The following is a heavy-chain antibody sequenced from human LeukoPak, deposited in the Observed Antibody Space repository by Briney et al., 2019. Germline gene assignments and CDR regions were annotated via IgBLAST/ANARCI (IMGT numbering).Heavy chain of an antibody. CDR3: TRVDYGGNSGIFDY. V-gene: IGHV3-72*01. J-gene: IGHJ4*02. CDR1: GFTFSDHH. D-gene: IGHD4-23*01. Sequence: GGSLRLSCAASGFTFSDHHMDWVRQAPGKGLERVGRSRNKANRYTTEYAASVQGRFTISRDDSKNTLYLQMNSLKTEDTAVYYCTRVDYGGNSGIFDYWGQGTLVTVSS. CDR2: SRNKANRYTT.